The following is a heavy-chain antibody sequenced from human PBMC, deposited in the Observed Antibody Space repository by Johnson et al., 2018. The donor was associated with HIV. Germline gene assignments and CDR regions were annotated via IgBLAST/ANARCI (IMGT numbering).Heavy chain of an antibody. V-gene: IGHV3-66*04. CDR3: ASQLGATGAFDI. J-gene: IGHJ3*02. D-gene: IGHD1-26*01. CDR2: SCSGGST. Sequence: VQLVESGGGLVKPGGSLRLSCAASGCTFSDYYMSWVRQAPGKGLEWVSGSCSGGSTYYADSVKGRFTISRDNSKNTLYRQMNSLRAEYTAVYYCASQLGATGAFDIWGQGTMVTVSS. CDR1: GCTFSDYY.